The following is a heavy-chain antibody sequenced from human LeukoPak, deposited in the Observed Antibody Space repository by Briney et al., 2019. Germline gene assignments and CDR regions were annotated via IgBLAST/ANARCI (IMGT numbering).Heavy chain of an antibody. Sequence: GGSLRLSCAASGFTFSSYAMSWVRQAPGKGLEWVSAISGSGGSTYYADSVKGRFTISRDNSKNTLYLQMNSLRAEDTAVYYCAKSPVWFGELLWVFDYWGQGTLVTVSS. CDR3: AKSPVWFGELLWVFDY. CDR1: GFTFSSYA. CDR2: ISGSGGST. D-gene: IGHD3-10*01. V-gene: IGHV3-23*01. J-gene: IGHJ4*02.